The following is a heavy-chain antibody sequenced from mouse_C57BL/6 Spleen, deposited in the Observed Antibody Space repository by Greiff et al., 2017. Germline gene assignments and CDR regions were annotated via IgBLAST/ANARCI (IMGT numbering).Heavy chain of an antibody. CDR1: GFNIQDDY. CDR2: IDPGNGDT. D-gene: IGHD2-5*01. J-gene: IGHJ1*03. V-gene: IGHV14-4*01. CDR3: THSNYGVYWYFDV. Sequence: VQLQQSGAELVRPGASVKLSCTASGFNIQDDYMHWVKQRPEPGLAWIGRIDPGNGDTEYDSKFQGKATITADTSSNTAYLQLSSLTSEDTAVYYCTHSNYGVYWYFDVWGTGTTVTVSS.